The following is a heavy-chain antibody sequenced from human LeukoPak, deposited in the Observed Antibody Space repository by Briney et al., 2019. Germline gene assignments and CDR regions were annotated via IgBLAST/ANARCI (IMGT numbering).Heavy chain of an antibody. D-gene: IGHD4-11*01. CDR2: IYYSGST. J-gene: IGHJ3*02. V-gene: IGHV4-31*03. CDR1: GGSISSGGYY. Sequence: SETLSLTCTVSGGSISSGGYYWSWIRQHPGKGLEWIGYIYYSGSTYYNPSLKSRVTISVDTSKNQFSLKLSSVTAADAAVYYCVIDSAQSNAFDIWGQGTMVTVSS. CDR3: VIDSAQSNAFDI.